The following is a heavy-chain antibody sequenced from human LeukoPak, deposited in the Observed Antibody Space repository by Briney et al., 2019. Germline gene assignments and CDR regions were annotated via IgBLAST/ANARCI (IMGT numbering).Heavy chain of an antibody. CDR2: IISMFETT. CDR1: GYTFSNYG. CDR3: ATSRRLHGSGLAVRYSWLDP. D-gene: IGHD3-10*01. Sequence: ASVKVSCKASGYTFSNYGISWVRQAPGQGLEWMGGIISMFETTNYAQKFQGRITITADEATNTAYMELSSLTSEDTAVYFCATSRRLHGSGLAVRYSWLDPWGPGTLVTVSS. J-gene: IGHJ5*02. V-gene: IGHV1-69*13.